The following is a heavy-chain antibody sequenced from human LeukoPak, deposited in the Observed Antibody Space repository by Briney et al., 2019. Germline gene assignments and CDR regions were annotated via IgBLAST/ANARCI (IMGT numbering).Heavy chain of an antibody. V-gene: IGHV3-23*01. CDR3: AKRGVVIRVILVGFHKEAYYFDS. Sequence: GGCLRLSCAVSGITLSNYGMSWVRQAPGKGLEWDAGISDSGGSTNYADSVKGRFTISRDNPKNTLYLQMNSLRAEDTAVYFCAKRGVVIRVILVGFHKEAYYFDSWAREPWSPSPQ. CDR1: GITLSNYG. CDR2: ISDSGGST. J-gene: IGHJ4*02. D-gene: IGHD3-22*01.